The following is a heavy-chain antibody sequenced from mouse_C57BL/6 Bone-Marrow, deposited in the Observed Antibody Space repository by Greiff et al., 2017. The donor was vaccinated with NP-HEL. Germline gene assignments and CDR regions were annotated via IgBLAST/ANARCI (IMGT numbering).Heavy chain of an antibody. Sequence: EVQVVESGGGLVKPGGSLKLSCAASGFTFSDYGMHWVRQAPEKGLEWVAYISSGSSTIYYADTVKGRFTISRDNAKNTLFLQMTSLRSEDTAMYYCAREGPYYGSSYGYFDVWGTGTTVTVSS. D-gene: IGHD1-1*01. CDR1: GFTFSDYG. CDR3: AREGPYYGSSYGYFDV. J-gene: IGHJ1*03. V-gene: IGHV5-17*01. CDR2: ISSGSSTI.